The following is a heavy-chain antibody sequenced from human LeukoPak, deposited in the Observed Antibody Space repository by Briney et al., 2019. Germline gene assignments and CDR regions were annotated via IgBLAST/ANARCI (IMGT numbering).Heavy chain of an antibody. D-gene: IGHD5-24*01. J-gene: IGHJ4*02. CDR1: GFTFSSYS. V-gene: IGHV3-21*01. CDR2: ITSNSDYL. Sequence: GGSLRLSCAASGFTFSSYSMNWVRQAPGKGLEWVSGITSNSDYLYYADSMKGRFTISRDNSKNTLYLQMNSLRTEDTAVYYCVRDRGDGYNQIDYWGQGTLVTVSS. CDR3: VRDRGDGYNQIDY.